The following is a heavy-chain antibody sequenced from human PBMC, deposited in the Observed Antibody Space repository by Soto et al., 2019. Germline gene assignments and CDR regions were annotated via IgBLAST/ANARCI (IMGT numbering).Heavy chain of an antibody. J-gene: IGHJ6*03. CDR1: GGSISSYY. CDR2: IYYSGST. V-gene: IGHV4-59*01. CDR3: ARVPMTYYYYMDV. Sequence: QVQLQESGPGLVKPSETLSLTCTVSGGSISSYYWSWIRQPPGKGLEWIGYIYYSGSTNYKPSLKSRVTISVDTSTNQFSLKLSSVTAADTAVYYCARVPMTYYYYMDVWGKGTTVTVSS.